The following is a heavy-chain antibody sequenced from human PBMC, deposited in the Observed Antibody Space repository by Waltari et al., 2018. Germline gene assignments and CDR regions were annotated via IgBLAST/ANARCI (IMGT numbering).Heavy chain of an antibody. D-gene: IGHD3-16*02. Sequence: QLQLQESGPGLLKPSETLSLTCTVSGGSISNGDYYWAWIRQPPGKGLEWIGTINYSGTTYYNSSLKSRVTMSVDTSKNQFSLKLSSVTAADTAVYYCAKDPYTNIYRYYYYGMDVWGRGTTVTVSS. CDR2: INYSGTT. CDR1: GGSISNGDYY. V-gene: IGHV4-39*07. J-gene: IGHJ6*02. CDR3: AKDPYTNIYRYYYYGMDV.